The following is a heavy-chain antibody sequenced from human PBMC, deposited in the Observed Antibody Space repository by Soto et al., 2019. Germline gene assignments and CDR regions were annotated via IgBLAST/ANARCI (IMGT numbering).Heavy chain of an antibody. V-gene: IGHV4-39*07. CDR2: INHGGST. Sequence: SETLSLTCIVSGGSISSSSDYWGWIRQPPGKGLEWIGNINHGGSTNYSPSLKSRVTISVDRSKNQFSLKLSSVTAADTAVYYCARVPSPWGQGTLVTVSS. CDR3: ARVPSP. J-gene: IGHJ5*02. CDR1: GGSISSSSDY.